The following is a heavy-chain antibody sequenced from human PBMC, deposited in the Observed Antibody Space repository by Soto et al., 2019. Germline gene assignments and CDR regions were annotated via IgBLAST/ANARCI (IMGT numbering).Heavy chain of an antibody. Sequence: ASVKVSCKASGYTFTSYGISWVRQAPGQGLEWMGWISAYNGNTNYAQKLQGRVTMTTDTSTSTAYMELRSLRSDDTAVYYCASWRAAAGREGYYGMDVWGQGTTVTVSS. V-gene: IGHV1-18*01. D-gene: IGHD6-13*01. CDR2: ISAYNGNT. CDR1: GYTFTSYG. CDR3: ASWRAAAGREGYYGMDV. J-gene: IGHJ6*02.